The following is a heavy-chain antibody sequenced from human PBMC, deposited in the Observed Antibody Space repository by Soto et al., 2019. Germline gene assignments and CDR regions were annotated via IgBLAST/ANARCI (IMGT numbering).Heavy chain of an antibody. D-gene: IGHD2-15*01. CDR1: GFTFSSYA. V-gene: IGHV3-23*01. CDR2: ISGSGGST. Sequence: GVLRLSCAASGFTFSSYAMTWVRQAPGKGLEWVSTISGSGGSTFYADSVKGRFTISRDNSKSTLYLQLNSLRADDTAVYYCAKSSGVQVATATCFDFWGQGTLVTVSS. CDR3: AKSSGVQVATATCFDF. J-gene: IGHJ4*02.